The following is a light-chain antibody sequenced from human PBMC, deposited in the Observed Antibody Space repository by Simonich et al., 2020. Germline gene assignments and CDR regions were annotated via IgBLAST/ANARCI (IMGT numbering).Light chain of an antibody. CDR3: QQYYSTPFT. J-gene: IGKJ3*01. V-gene: IGKV4-1*01. CDR2: WAS. CDR1: QSVLYSSNNKNY. Sequence: DIVMTQSPDSLAVSLGERATINCKSSQSVLYSSNNKNYLAWYQQKPGQPPKLLIYWASNRESGVPDRFSGSGSGTDFTLTISSLQAEDVAVYYFQQYYSTPFTFGPGTKVDIK.